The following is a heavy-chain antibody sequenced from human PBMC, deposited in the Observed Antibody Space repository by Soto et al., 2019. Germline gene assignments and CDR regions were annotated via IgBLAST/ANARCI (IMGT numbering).Heavy chain of an antibody. CDR2: INSDGSST. CDR1: GFTFSSYW. V-gene: IGHV3-74*01. J-gene: IGHJ3*02. D-gene: IGHD3-22*01. Sequence: GGSLRLSCAASGFTFSSYWMHWVRQAPGKGLVWVSRINSDGSSTSYADSVKGRFTISRDKAKNTLYLQMNSLRAEDTAVYYCARVEGGVVNAFDIWGQGTMVTVSS. CDR3: ARVEGGVVNAFDI.